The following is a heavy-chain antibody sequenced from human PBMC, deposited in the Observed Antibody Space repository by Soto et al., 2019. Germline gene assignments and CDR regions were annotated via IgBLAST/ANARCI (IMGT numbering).Heavy chain of an antibody. CDR1: GFTFRDYG. CDR2: ILSNGGTT. D-gene: IGHD2-8*01. CDR3: VKDRSLIRADVYYFDY. V-gene: IGHV3-64D*06. Sequence: EVQIKESGGGLVQPGGSLRLSCSASGFTFRDYGMHWVGQAPGKGLEFVAAILSNGGTTYYADSVRGRFTISRDNSKNTLYLQMSSLRDDDTAVYYCVKDRSLIRADVYYFDYWGQGTLVTVSS. J-gene: IGHJ4*02.